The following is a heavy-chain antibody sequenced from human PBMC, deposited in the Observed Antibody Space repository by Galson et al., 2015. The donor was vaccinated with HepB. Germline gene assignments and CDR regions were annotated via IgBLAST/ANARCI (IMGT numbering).Heavy chain of an antibody. CDR1: RDSVSSNSSS. V-gene: IGHV6-1*01. D-gene: IGHD6-19*01. Sequence: CAILRDSVSSNSSSWYWVRQSPPRGLEWPGRTYFMSKWHNDYAVSVNTRITIIEDTTKNQYSLQLSYVTPDDTAVYYCARAPNFMSGWPNYYSYYYGMDVWGQGTTVTVSS. CDR3: ARAPNFMSGWPNYYSYYYGMDV. CDR2: TYFMSKWHN. J-gene: IGHJ6*02.